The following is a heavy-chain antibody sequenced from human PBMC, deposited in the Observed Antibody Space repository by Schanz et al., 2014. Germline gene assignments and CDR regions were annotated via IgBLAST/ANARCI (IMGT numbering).Heavy chain of an antibody. Sequence: EVQLVESGGGLVQPGRSLRLSCMASGFTFGDYAMSWVRQAPGKGLEWVGFIRSKAYGGTTEYAASVKGRFTVSRDDSRSIAYLQMNSLKNEDTGVYSCTRGGTMVRGGKCAMDVWGQGTTVTVSS. D-gene: IGHD3-10*01. CDR3: TRGGTMVRGGKCAMDV. J-gene: IGHJ6*02. CDR1: GFTFGDYA. CDR2: IRSKAYGGTT. V-gene: IGHV3-49*04.